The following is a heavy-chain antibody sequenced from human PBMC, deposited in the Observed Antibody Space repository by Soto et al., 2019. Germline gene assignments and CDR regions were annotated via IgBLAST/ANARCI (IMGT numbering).Heavy chain of an antibody. CDR1: GYTFTTYW. Sequence: VESLKISCNGSGYTFTTYWINWVGQMPGKGLEWMGRIDPSDSYTKYSPSFQGHVIMSADKSISTAYLHWSSLKASDTAIYYCARSFDSSSTYGMDVWGQGTTVTVSS. CDR3: ARSFDSSSTYGMDV. J-gene: IGHJ6*02. V-gene: IGHV5-10-1*01. D-gene: IGHD6-13*01. CDR2: IDPSDSYT.